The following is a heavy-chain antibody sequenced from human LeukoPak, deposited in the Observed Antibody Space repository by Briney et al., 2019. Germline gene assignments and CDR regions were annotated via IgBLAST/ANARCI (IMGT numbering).Heavy chain of an antibody. J-gene: IGHJ6*02. Sequence: GGSLRLSCAASGFTFSSYEMNWVRQAPGKGLEWVSYISSSGSTIYYADSVKGRFTISRDNAKNPLYLQMNSLRAEDTAVYYCASRNYYYGMDVWGQGTTVTVSS. V-gene: IGHV3-48*03. CDR2: ISSSGSTI. CDR1: GFTFSSYE. CDR3: ASRNYYYGMDV.